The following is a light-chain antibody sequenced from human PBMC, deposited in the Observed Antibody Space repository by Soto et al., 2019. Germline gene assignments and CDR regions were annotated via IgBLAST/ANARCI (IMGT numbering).Light chain of an antibody. V-gene: IGKV3D-15*01. CDR2: GAS. CDR3: QQANSFPIT. Sequence: EIAMTQSPATLSVSPGERATLSCRASQSVNYNLAWYQQRPGQAPRLLIYGASSRATGIPARFSGSGSGTNFTLTISSLQPEDFATYYCQQANSFPITFGQGTRLEIK. J-gene: IGKJ5*01. CDR1: QSVNYN.